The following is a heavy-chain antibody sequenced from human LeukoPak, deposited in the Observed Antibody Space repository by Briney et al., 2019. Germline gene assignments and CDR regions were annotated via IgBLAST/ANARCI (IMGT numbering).Heavy chain of an antibody. CDR3: ARGDKQQLDYYYYGMDV. Sequence: ASVKVSCKASGYTFIGYYMHWVRQAPGQGLEWMGWINPNSGGTNYAQKFQGWVTMTRDTSISTAYMELSRLRSDDTAVYYCARGDKQQLDYYYYGMDVWGQGTTVTVSS. D-gene: IGHD6-13*01. J-gene: IGHJ6*02. V-gene: IGHV1-2*04. CDR2: INPNSGGT. CDR1: GYTFIGYY.